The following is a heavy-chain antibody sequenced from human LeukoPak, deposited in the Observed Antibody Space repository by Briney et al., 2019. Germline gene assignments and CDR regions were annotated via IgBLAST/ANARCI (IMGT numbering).Heavy chain of an antibody. V-gene: IGHV4-4*07. CDR2: IHSSGIT. J-gene: IGHJ3*01. CDR1: GDSISSYF. D-gene: IGHD3-16*01. CDR3: ARDLSFVGGDGDYSVCDAFDS. Sequence: SETLSLTCSVSGDSISSYFWSWIRQPAGKGLEWLGRIHSSGITNYNPSLKSRLTLSVDTSKNQFSLNLNSVTAADTAVYYCARDLSFVGGDGDYSVCDAFDSWGKGTKVIVSS.